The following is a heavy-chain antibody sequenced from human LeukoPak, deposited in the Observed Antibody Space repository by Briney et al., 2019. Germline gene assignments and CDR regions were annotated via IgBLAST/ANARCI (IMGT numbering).Heavy chain of an antibody. V-gene: IGHV4-39*01. CDR1: GGSISSSSYY. Sequence: SETLSLTCTVSGGSISSSSYYWGWIRQPPGKGLEWIGSIYYSGSTYHNPSLKSRVTISVDTSKNQFSLKLSSVTAADTAVYYCARAERITIFGVVPNWFDPWGQGTLVTVSS. CDR2: IYYSGST. J-gene: IGHJ5*02. CDR3: ARAERITIFGVVPNWFDP. D-gene: IGHD3-3*01.